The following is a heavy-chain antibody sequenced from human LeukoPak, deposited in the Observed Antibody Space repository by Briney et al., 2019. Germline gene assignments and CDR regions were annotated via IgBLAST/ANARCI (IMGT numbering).Heavy chain of an antibody. V-gene: IGHV4-4*07. CDR3: AGNSYINYIDY. CDR2: IYTSGST. Sequence: SETLSLTCTVSGGSISSYYWSWIRQPAGKGLEWIGRIYTSGSTNYNPSLKSRVTISLDTSENQFSLKLSSMNAADTAVYYCAGNSYINYIDYWGQGTLVTVSS. J-gene: IGHJ4*02. CDR1: GGSISSYY. D-gene: IGHD1-1*01.